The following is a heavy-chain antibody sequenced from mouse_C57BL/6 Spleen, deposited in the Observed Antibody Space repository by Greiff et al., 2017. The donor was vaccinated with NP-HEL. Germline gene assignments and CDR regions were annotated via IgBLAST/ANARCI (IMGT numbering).Heavy chain of an antibody. V-gene: IGHV14-3*01. D-gene: IGHD2-5*01. CDR1: GFTIKNTY. Sequence: EVKLQESVAELVRPGASVKLSCTASGFTIKNTYMHWVKQRPEQGLEWIGRIDPANGNTKYAPKFQGKATITADTSSNTAYLQLSSLTSEDTAIDYCARGYSNYASGPSPYWGQGTLVTVSA. J-gene: IGHJ3*01. CDR2: IDPANGNT. CDR3: ARGYSNYASGPSPY.